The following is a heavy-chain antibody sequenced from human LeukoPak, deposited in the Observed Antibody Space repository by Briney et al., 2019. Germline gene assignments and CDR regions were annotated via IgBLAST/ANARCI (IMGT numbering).Heavy chain of an antibody. CDR1: GGSISSYY. CDR3: ARDRYYYDSSGYYYFDY. Sequence: SETLSLTCTVSGGSISSYYWSWIRQPAGMGLEWLGRIHTSVSTNYNPSLKSRVTMSVDTSKNQFSLKLSSVTAADTAVYYCARDRYYYDSSGYYYFDYWGQGTLVTVSS. J-gene: IGHJ4*02. V-gene: IGHV4-4*07. D-gene: IGHD3-22*01. CDR2: IHTSVST.